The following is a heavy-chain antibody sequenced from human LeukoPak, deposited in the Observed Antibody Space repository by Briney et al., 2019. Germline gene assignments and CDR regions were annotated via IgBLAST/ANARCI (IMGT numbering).Heavy chain of an antibody. CDR2: ISGYTGNK. J-gene: IGHJ6*02. D-gene: IGHD5-12*01. Sequence: GASVKVSCKASGYTFSSYAISWVRQAPGQGLEWMGWISGYTGNKNYAQKLQGRVTMTTDTSTTTAYMELRSLRSDDTAVYYCARDVSPENSAYDWAIYYYYTMDVWGQGTTVTVSS. V-gene: IGHV1-18*01. CDR3: ARDVSPENSAYDWAIYYYYTMDV. CDR1: GYTFSSYA.